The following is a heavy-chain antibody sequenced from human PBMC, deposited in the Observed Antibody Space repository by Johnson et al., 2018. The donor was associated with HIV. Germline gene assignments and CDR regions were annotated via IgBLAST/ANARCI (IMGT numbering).Heavy chain of an antibody. V-gene: IGHV3-30*19. D-gene: IGHD3-3*01. CDR1: GFTFSSYG. CDR2: IWYDGSNK. J-gene: IGHJ3*02. Sequence: QVQLVESGGGVVQPGRSLRLSCAASGFTFSSYGMHWVRQAPGKGLEWVAVIWYDGSNKYYADSVKGRFTSSRDNSKNTLYLQMNSLRAEDTAVYYCAGAPTYYNFWSGTSGAFDIWGQGTMVTVSS. CDR3: AGAPTYYNFWSGTSGAFDI.